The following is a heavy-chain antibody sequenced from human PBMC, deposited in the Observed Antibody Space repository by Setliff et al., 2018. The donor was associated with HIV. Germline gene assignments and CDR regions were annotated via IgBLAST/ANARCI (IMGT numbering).Heavy chain of an antibody. Sequence: SVKVSCKSSGGTFINYAFCWVRQAPGKGLEWMGRIIPIFGTTDYAQKFQGRVTITADKSTSTAYLELSSLRTEDTAVYYCARDREAMITGFYFYFYMDVWGKGTTVTVSS. D-gene: IGHD3-16*01. CDR1: GGTFINYA. V-gene: IGHV1-69*06. CDR2: IIPIFGTT. J-gene: IGHJ6*03. CDR3: ARDREAMITGFYFYFYMDV.